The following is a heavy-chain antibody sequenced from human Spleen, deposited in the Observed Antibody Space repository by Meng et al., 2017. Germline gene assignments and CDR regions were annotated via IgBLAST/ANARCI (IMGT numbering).Heavy chain of an antibody. J-gene: IGHJ6*02. CDR2: ISNRGGST. CDR1: GFTFSSYA. V-gene: IGHV3-23*01. D-gene: IGHD3-10*01. Sequence: GESLKISCAASGFTFSSYAMSWVRQAPGKGLEWVSVISNRGGSTDSADSVKGRFTISRDNPKNTLYLQMSSLRAEDTAVYYCARGGGEGYYYYGMDVWGQGTTVTVSS. CDR3: ARGGGEGYYYYGMDV.